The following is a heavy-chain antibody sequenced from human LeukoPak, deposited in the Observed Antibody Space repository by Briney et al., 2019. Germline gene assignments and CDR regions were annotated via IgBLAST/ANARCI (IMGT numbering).Heavy chain of an antibody. V-gene: IGHV4-59*01. CDR1: GGSISSYY. CDR2: IYYSGNT. Sequence: SETLSLTCTVSGGSISSYYWSWIRQPPGKGLEWIGYIYYSGNTNYNPSLKSRVTISVDTSKNQFSLKLSSVTAADTAVYYCARAGDIVVVPAAIGNAFDIWGQGTMVTVSS. D-gene: IGHD2-2*02. J-gene: IGHJ3*02. CDR3: ARAGDIVVVPAAIGNAFDI.